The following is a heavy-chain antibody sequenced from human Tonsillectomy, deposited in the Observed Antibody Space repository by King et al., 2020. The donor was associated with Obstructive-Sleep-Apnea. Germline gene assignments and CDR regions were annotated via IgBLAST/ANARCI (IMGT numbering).Heavy chain of an antibody. D-gene: IGHD3-22*01. J-gene: IGHJ4*02. CDR2: INNYGTST. CDR1: GFTFRCYW. CDR3: ARRSGYYYYFDY. V-gene: IGHV3-74*01. Sequence: VQLVESGGGLVQPGWALRLSCAASGFTFRCYWMHLVRQAPGKGLVWVSRINNYGTSTSYADSVKGRFTISSDNAKNTLYLQMNSLRAEDTAVYYCARRSGYYYYFDYWGQGTLVTVSS.